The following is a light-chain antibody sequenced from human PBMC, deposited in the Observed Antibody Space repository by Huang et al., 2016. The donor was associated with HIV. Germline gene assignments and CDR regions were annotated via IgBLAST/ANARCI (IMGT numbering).Light chain of an antibody. CDR3: QQSFNVPRT. CDR2: AAS. V-gene: IGKV1-39*01. CDR1: HNIGTY. Sequence: DIQMTQSPSSLSASVGDRVTIPCRSSHNIGTYLNWYQQKPGKVPNLLIYAASNLQSGVPSRFSGSGSGTDFTLTISSLQPEDFATYYCQQSFNVPRTFGQGTKVEIK. J-gene: IGKJ1*01.